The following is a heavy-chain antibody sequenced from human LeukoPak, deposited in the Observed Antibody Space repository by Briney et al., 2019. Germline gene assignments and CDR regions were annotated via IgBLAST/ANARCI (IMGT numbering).Heavy chain of an antibody. V-gene: IGHV3-9*01. CDR1: GFTFDDYA. Sequence: PGRSLRLSCAASGFTFDDYAMHWVRQAPGKGLEWVSGISWNSGSIGYADSVKGRFTISRDNAKNSLYLQMNSLRAEDTALYYCAKDIHDYVWGSYLHYWGQGTLATVSS. D-gene: IGHD3-16*02. CDR3: AKDIHDYVWGSYLHY. J-gene: IGHJ4*02. CDR2: ISWNSGSI.